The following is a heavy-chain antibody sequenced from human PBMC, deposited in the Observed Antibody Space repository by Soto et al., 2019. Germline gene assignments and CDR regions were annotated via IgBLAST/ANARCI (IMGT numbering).Heavy chain of an antibody. Sequence: QVQLVQSGGAVKKPGASVKVSCKTSGYTFTTYGISWVRQAPGQGLEWVGWISAYSGKTHYAQKFQGKVTMTTDTSTNTDYLELRSLRSDDTAVYYCARDPYLGDHQYWGQGTLVTVSS. V-gene: IGHV1-18*01. CDR3: ARDPYLGDHQY. J-gene: IGHJ4*02. D-gene: IGHD3-16*01. CDR2: ISAYSGKT. CDR1: GYTFTTYG.